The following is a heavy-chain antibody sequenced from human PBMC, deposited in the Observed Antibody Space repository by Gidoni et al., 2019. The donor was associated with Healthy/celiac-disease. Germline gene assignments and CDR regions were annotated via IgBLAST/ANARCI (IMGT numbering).Heavy chain of an antibody. D-gene: IGHD5-18*01. CDR2: LSAYNGNT. J-gene: IGHJ4*02. CDR1: GYTFTSYG. CDR3: ARTPGDTDMVPEKFDY. V-gene: IGHV1-18*01. Sequence: VHLVHSGAAVKTPGASVKVSCKASGYTFTSYGISWVRQAPGQGREWMGWLSAYNGNTNEAQKLQGRVTMTTDTSTSTAYMELRSLRSDDTAVYYCARTPGDTDMVPEKFDYGGQGTLVTVSS.